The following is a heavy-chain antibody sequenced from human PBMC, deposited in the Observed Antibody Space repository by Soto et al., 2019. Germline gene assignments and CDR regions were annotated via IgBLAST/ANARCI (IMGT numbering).Heavy chain of an antibody. Sequence: QVQLVQSGAEVKKPGSSVKVSCKASGGTFSSYAISWVRQAPGQGLEWMGGIIPIFGTANYAQKFQGRVTITADKSTSTAYMELSSLRSEDTAVYYCARATRLGYCSSTSCRTGAFDIWGQGTMVTVSS. V-gene: IGHV1-69*06. CDR1: GGTFSSYA. D-gene: IGHD2-2*01. CDR3: ARATRLGYCSSTSCRTGAFDI. J-gene: IGHJ3*02. CDR2: IIPIFGTA.